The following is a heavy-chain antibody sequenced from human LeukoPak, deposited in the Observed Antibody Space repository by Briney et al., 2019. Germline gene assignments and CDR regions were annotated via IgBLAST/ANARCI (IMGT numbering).Heavy chain of an antibody. CDR3: ARGYYDFWSGYYTYYFDY. CDR1: GFTFSSYA. Sequence: GGSLRLSCAASGFTFSSYAMHWVRQAPGKGLEWVAVISYDGSNKYYADSVKGRFTISRDNAKNSLYLQMNSLRAEDTAVYYCARGYYDFWSGYYTYYFDYWGQGTLVTVSS. J-gene: IGHJ4*02. D-gene: IGHD3-3*01. V-gene: IGHV3-30-3*01. CDR2: ISYDGSNK.